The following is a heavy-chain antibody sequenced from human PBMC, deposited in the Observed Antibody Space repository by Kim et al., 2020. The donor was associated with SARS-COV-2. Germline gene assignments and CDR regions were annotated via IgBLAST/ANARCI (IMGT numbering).Heavy chain of an antibody. D-gene: IGHD2-2*02. CDR2: MWYDGSNK. V-gene: IGHV3-33*01. J-gene: IGHJ4*02. CDR3: ARGYCGTATCYTGGTYFDY. CDR1: GFTFSTYG. Sequence: GGSLILSCAASGFTFSTYGMHWVRQAPGKGLEWVATMWYDGSNKYYPDSVKGRFTVSRDNSKNTLYLQVNSLRAEDTAVYYCARGYCGTATCYTGGTYFDYWGRGTLVTVSS.